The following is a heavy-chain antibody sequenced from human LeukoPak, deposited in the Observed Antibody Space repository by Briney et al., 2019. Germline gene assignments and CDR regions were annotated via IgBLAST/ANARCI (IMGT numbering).Heavy chain of an antibody. Sequence: GASVKVSCKASGYSFTCYYMHWVRQAPGQGLEWMGWINPNSGGTNYAQKLQGRVTMTTDTSTSTAYMELRSLRSDDTAVYYCARGLGPADWFDPWGQGTLVTVSS. CDR3: ARGLGPADWFDP. V-gene: IGHV1-2*02. CDR2: INPNSGGT. J-gene: IGHJ5*02. CDR1: GYSFTCYY.